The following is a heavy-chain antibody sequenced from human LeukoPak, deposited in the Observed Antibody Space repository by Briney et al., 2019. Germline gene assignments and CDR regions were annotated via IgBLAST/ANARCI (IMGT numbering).Heavy chain of an antibody. V-gene: IGHV4-39*01. D-gene: IGHD6-6*01. CDR2: IYYSGST. CDR1: VGSITSSSYY. CDR3: RVEAARLGGYYYYYMDV. Sequence: PPETLSLTCTVSVGSITSSSYYWGWIRHPPGKGLEWIGSIYYSGSTYYNPSLKSRVTISVDTSKNQFSLKLSSVTAADTDVYYCRVEAARLGGYYYYYMDVWGKGTTVTVSS. J-gene: IGHJ6*03.